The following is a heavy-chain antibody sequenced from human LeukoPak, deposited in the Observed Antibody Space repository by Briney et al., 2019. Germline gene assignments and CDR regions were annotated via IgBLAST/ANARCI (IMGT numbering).Heavy chain of an antibody. D-gene: IGHD6-13*01. CDR2: IRSKAYGGTT. CDR3: TRESAGSFDY. Sequence: GGSLRLSCTASGFTFGDYAMSWFRQARGKGLEWVGFIRSKAYGGTTEYAASVKGRFTISRDDSKSIAYLQMNSLKTEDTAAYYCTRESAGSFDYWGQGTLVTVSS. J-gene: IGHJ4*02. V-gene: IGHV3-49*03. CDR1: GFTFGDYA.